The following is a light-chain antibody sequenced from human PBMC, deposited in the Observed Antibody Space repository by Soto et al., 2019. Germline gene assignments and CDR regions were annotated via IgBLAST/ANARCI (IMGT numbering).Light chain of an antibody. CDR3: CSYAGSYTVV. V-gene: IGLV2-11*01. CDR1: SSDVGGYHY. J-gene: IGLJ2*01. CDR2: DVT. Sequence: QSALTQPRSVSVSPGQSVTSSCTGTSSDVGGYHYVSLYQQHPGKAPKLRIYDVTKRPSGVPDRFSGTKSGNTASLTTSGFQAADEADDGCCSYAGSYTVVFGGGTKLTV.